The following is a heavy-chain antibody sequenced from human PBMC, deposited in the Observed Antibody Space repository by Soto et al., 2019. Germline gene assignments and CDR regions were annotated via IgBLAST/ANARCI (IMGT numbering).Heavy chain of an antibody. CDR2: INPSGGST. D-gene: IGHD2-2*01. CDR3: ARDVSGPGATYVMDV. Sequence: QVQLVQSGAEVRKPGASVKISCKASGYTFTNYFMHWVRQAPGQGLEWMGIINPSGGSTTYGQKLQGRVTMTRDTSTSTVYMELSRLRSEDTAVYYRARDVSGPGATYVMDVWGQGTTVTVSS. V-gene: IGHV1-46*01. J-gene: IGHJ6*02. CDR1: GYTFTNYF.